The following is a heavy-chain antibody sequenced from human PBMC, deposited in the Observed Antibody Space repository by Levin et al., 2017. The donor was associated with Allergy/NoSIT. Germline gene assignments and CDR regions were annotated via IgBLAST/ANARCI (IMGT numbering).Heavy chain of an antibody. Sequence: SETLSLTCTVSGASVSSGSYYWGWIRQPAGKALEWIGRIYTSGSTNYSPSVESRVSISVDTSKNQFSLNLSSVTAADTAVYYCAREAYFYGSESSSIHFYYYMDVWGKGTTVTVSS. CDR3: AREAYFYGSESSSIHFYYYMDV. J-gene: IGHJ6*03. CDR1: GASVSSGSYY. D-gene: IGHD3-10*01. V-gene: IGHV4-61*02. CDR2: IYTSGST.